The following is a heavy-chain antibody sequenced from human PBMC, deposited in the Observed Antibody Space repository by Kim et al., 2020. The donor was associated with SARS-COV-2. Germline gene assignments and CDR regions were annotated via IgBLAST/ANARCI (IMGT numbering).Heavy chain of an antibody. Sequence: SETLSLTCLVSGGSISSSSYYWGWMRQPPGKGLEWIASIYYTGSTYYNPSLKSRVTISVDTSKNQFSLKLTSVIAADTAVYYCVRTAYCLSATCYRGWVDSWGQGTLVTVSS. J-gene: IGHJ5*01. CDR2: IYYTGST. CDR1: GGSISSSSYY. CDR3: VRTAYCLSATCYRGWVDS. V-gene: IGHV4-39*01. D-gene: IGHD2-2*02.